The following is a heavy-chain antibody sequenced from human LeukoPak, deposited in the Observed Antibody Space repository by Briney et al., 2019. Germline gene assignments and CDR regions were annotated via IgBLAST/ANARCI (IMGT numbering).Heavy chain of an antibody. V-gene: IGHV3-21*01. Sequence: KPGGSLRLSCAASGFTFSSYSMNWVRQAPGKGLEWVSSISSSSSYIYYADSVKGRFTISRDNAKNSLYLQMNSLRAEDTAVYYCARSPRSSGWYPCPYWGQGTLVTVSS. D-gene: IGHD6-19*01. CDR3: ARSPRSSGWYPCPY. CDR1: GFTFSSYS. CDR2: ISSSSSYI. J-gene: IGHJ4*02.